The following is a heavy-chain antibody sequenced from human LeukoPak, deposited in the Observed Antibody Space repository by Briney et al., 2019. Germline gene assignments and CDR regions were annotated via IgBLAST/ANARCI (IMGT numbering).Heavy chain of an antibody. CDR2: ISGSGGST. D-gene: IGHD5-18*01. Sequence: PGGSLRLSCAACGFTLSTYAMSWVRQAPGKGLEWVSAISGSGGSTYYADSVKGRFTISRDNSKNTLYLQMNSLRAEDTAVYYCAKASLVAGGYSYGYPYFYGMDVLGQGTTVTVSS. CDR1: GFTLSTYA. J-gene: IGHJ6*02. V-gene: IGHV3-23*01. CDR3: AKASLVAGGYSYGYPYFYGMDV.